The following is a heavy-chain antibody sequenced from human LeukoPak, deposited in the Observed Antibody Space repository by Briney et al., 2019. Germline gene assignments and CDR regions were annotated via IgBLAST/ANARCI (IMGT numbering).Heavy chain of an antibody. J-gene: IGHJ3*02. CDR3: ARVAHYAGNEYDAFDI. CDR2: IYYSGST. CDR1: GGSISGYY. Sequence: SETLSLTCTVSGGSISGYYWSWIRQPPGKGLEWIGYIYYSGSTNYNPSLSSRATISVDTSKNQFSLKLSSVTAADTAVYSCARVAHYAGNEYDAFDIWGQGTMVTVSS. V-gene: IGHV4-59*01. D-gene: IGHD4-23*01.